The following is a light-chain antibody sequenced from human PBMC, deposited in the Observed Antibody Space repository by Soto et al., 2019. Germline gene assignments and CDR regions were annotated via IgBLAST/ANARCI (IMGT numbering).Light chain of an antibody. Sequence: DIQMTQSPSSLSASVGDRVTITCQASQVISNYLNWYQQKPGKAPKLLIYDASNLETGVPSRFSGSGSGTDFTFTISSLQAEDIATYYCQQYDNLPPTLTFGGGTKVEIK. J-gene: IGKJ4*01. CDR3: QQYDNLPPTLT. CDR1: QVISNY. CDR2: DAS. V-gene: IGKV1-33*01.